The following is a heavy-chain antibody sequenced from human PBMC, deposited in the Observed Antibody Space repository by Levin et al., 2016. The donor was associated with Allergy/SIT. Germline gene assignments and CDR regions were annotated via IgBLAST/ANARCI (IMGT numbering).Heavy chain of an antibody. J-gene: IGHJ4*02. CDR3: ARDGWGSYGPNDY. Sequence: SETLSLTCTVSGGSVSSGSYYWSWIRQPPGKGLEWIGYIYYSGSTNYNPSLKSRVTISVDTSKNQFSLKLSSVTAADTAVYYCARDGWGSYGPNDYWGQGTLVTVSS. D-gene: IGHD5-18*01. CDR1: GGSVSSGSYY. CDR2: IYYSGST. V-gene: IGHV4-61*01.